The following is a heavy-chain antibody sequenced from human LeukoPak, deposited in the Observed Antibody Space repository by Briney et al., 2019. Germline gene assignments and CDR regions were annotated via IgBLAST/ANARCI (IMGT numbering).Heavy chain of an antibody. CDR3: AKGADPITIFGVVTDPFDY. D-gene: IGHD3-3*01. Sequence: GGSLRLSCAASGFTFSSYSMNWVRQAAGKGLEWVSSISSSSSYIYYADSVKGRFTISRDNSKNTLYLQMNSLRAEDTAVYYCAKGADPITIFGVVTDPFDYWGQGTLVTVSS. V-gene: IGHV3-21*01. J-gene: IGHJ4*02. CDR2: ISSSSSYI. CDR1: GFTFSSYS.